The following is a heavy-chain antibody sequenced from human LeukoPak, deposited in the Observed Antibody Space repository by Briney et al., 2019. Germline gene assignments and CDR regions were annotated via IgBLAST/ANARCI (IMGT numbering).Heavy chain of an antibody. CDR2: ISSSSSYI. D-gene: IGHD6-19*01. CDR1: GFTFSSYS. CDR3: ARVRYSSGCYDY. Sequence: GGSLRLSCAASGFTFSSYSMNWVRQAPGKGLEWVSSISSSSSYIYYADSVKGRFTISRDNAKNPLYLQMNSLRAEDTAVYYCARVRYSSGCYDYWGQGTLVTVSS. V-gene: IGHV3-21*01. J-gene: IGHJ4*02.